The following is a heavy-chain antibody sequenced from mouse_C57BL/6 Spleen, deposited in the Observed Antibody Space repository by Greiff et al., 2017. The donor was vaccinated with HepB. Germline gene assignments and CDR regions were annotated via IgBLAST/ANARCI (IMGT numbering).Heavy chain of an antibody. Sequence: VQLQQSGAELVRPGASVKLSCTASGFNIKDDYMHWVKQRPEQGLEWIGWIDPENGDTEYASKFQGKATITADTSSNTAYLQLSSLTSEDTAVYYCTRSAYYSNYGYFDVWGTGTTVTVSS. D-gene: IGHD2-5*01. CDR1: GFNIKDDY. CDR2: IDPENGDT. CDR3: TRSAYYSNYGYFDV. J-gene: IGHJ1*03. V-gene: IGHV14-4*01.